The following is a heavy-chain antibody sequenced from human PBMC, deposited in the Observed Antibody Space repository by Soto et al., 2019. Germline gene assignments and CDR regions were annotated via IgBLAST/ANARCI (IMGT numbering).Heavy chain of an antibody. V-gene: IGHV1-18*01. Sequence: ASVKVSCKASGYTFTSYGISWVRQAPGQGLEWMGWISAYNGNTNYAQKLQGRVTMTTDTSTSTAYMELRSLRSDDTAVYYCARVSTRGGHYYHYMDVWGKGTTVTVSS. CDR3: ARVSTRGGHYYHYMDV. CDR2: ISAYNGNT. CDR1: GYTFTSYG. D-gene: IGHD3-16*01. J-gene: IGHJ6*03.